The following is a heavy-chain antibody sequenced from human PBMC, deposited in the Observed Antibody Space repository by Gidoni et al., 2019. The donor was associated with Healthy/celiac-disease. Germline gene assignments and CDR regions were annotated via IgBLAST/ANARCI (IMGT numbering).Heavy chain of an antibody. CDR3: ARVLKVGTSAVTPFDY. Sequence: QVQLQESGPGLVKPSQTLSLTCTVSGGSISSGRYYWSWIRQHPGKGLGWIGYIYYRGGTSYNPSLKSRVTISVDTSKNQFSLKLSSVTAADTAVYYCARVLKVGTSAVTPFDYWGQGTLVTVSS. D-gene: IGHD4-17*01. V-gene: IGHV4-31*03. CDR2: IYYRGGT. J-gene: IGHJ4*02. CDR1: GGSISSGRYY.